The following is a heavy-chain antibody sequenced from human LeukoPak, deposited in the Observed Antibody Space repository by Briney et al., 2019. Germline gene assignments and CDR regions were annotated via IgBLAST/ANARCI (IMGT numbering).Heavy chain of an antibody. D-gene: IGHD5-18*01. CDR3: VRGIQLWLRVPPYYYYYMDV. CDR2: IYYSGST. CDR1: GGSISSSSYY. V-gene: IGHV4-39*07. J-gene: IGHJ6*03. Sequence: PSETLSLTCTVSGGSISSSSYYWGWIRQPPGKGLEWIGSIYYSGSTYYNPSLKSRVTISVDTSKNQFSLKLSSVTAADTAVYYCVRGIQLWLRVPPYYYYYMDVWGKGTTVTVSS.